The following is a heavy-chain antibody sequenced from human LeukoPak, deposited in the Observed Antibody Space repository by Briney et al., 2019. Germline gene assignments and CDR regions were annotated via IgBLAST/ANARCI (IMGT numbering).Heavy chain of an antibody. Sequence: GESLRLSCAASGFTFSSYGMHWVRQAPDKGLEWVAVISYDGSNKYYADSVKGRFTISRDNSKNTLYLQMNSLRAEDTAVYYCAKDQNHLDYWGQGTLVTVSS. D-gene: IGHD1-14*01. V-gene: IGHV3-30*18. CDR3: AKDQNHLDY. J-gene: IGHJ4*02. CDR2: ISYDGSNK. CDR1: GFTFSSYG.